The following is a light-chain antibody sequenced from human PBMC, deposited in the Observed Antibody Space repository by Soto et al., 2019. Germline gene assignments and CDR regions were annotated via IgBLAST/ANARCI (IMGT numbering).Light chain of an antibody. Sequence: SALTQSPSASGSPGQSVTISCTGTSSDIGGYDSVSWYQQHPGKAPKVMIYDVSKRPSGVPDRFSGSKSGNTASLTVSALQAEDEADYFCTSPTPGSLYVFGTGTKVTV. CDR2: DVS. J-gene: IGLJ1*01. CDR3: TSPTPGSLYV. CDR1: SSDIGGYDS. V-gene: IGLV2-8*01.